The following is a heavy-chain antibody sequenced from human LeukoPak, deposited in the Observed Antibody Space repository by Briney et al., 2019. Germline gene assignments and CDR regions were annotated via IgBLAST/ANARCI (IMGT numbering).Heavy chain of an antibody. CDR2: ILGSAGST. V-gene: IGHV3-23*01. J-gene: IGHJ4*02. Sequence: PGGSLRLSCAASGFTFSNYAMTWVRQAPGKGLEWVSSILGSAGSTYYADSVKGRFTISRDNSKNTLYLQMNSLRAEDTAVYYCAKTPCGADCYTTFDYWGQGALVTVSS. CDR3: AKTPCGADCYTTFDY. D-gene: IGHD2-21*02. CDR1: GFTFSNYA.